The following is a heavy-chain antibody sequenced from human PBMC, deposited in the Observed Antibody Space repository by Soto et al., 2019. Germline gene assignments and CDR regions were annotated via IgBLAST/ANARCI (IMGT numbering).Heavy chain of an antibody. CDR3: TGGPPNWGFDS. CDR1: GYTFTSYD. Sequence: ASVKVSCKASGYTFTSYDINWVRQTAGQGLEWMGWMSPKTANTGYAQKFQGRVTMARSTSISTAYMELSSLTSEDTAVYYCTGGPPNWGFDSWGQGTPVTVSS. D-gene: IGHD1-1*01. V-gene: IGHV1-8*01. CDR2: MSPKTANT. J-gene: IGHJ5*01.